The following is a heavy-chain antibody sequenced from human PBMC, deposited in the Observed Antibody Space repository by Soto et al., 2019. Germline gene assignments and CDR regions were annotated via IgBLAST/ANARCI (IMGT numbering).Heavy chain of an antibody. CDR1: GGSIRSNNW. D-gene: IGHD1-26*01. Sequence: SETLSLTCAVSGGSIRSNNWWSWVRPPPGKGLEWIGEIFHSGSTNYNPSLKTRVTISVDKSKNQFSLKLSSVTAADTAVYYCARVFSGSYSDYWGQGTLVTVS. V-gene: IGHV4-4*02. J-gene: IGHJ4*02. CDR3: ARVFSGSYSDY. CDR2: IFHSGST.